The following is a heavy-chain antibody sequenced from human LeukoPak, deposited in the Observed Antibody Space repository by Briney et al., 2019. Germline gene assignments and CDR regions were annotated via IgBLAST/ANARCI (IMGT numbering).Heavy chain of an antibody. V-gene: IGHV3-30*02. CDR1: GFTFSGFG. CDR3: AKRDSAGSGTGKYYFDY. J-gene: IGHJ4*02. Sequence: PGGSLRLSCAASGFTFSGFGMHWVRQAPGKGLEWVAFIQYNGNNEYYANSVKGRFTLSRDNSENTLYLQMNSPRAEDTAIYYCAKRDSAGSGTGKYYFDYWGQGTLVTVSS. CDR2: IQYNGNNE. D-gene: IGHD6-13*01.